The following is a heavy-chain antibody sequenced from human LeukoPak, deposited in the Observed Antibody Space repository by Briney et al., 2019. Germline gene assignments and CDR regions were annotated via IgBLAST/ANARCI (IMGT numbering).Heavy chain of an antibody. CDR2: ISGSGGRI. CDR1: GFTFSSYE. V-gene: IGHV3-23*01. CDR3: AKNPRLEGWIYFDS. Sequence: PWGSLRLSCAASGFTFSSYEMYWVRQAPGKGLEWVSSISGSGGRIDYADSVKGRFTISRDNSKNTLSLQMNSLTAEDTAVYYCAKNPRLEGWIYFDSWGQGILVTVSS. J-gene: IGHJ4*02. D-gene: IGHD1-1*01.